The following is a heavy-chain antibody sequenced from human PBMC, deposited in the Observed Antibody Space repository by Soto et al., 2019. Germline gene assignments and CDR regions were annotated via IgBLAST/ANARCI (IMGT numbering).Heavy chain of an antibody. J-gene: IGHJ4*02. CDR3: TPSYITIFGVVPFDY. V-gene: IGHV3-30*03. D-gene: IGHD3-3*01. CDR1: GFTFSSYG. Sequence: LRLSCAASGFTFSSYGMHWVRQAPGKGLEWVAVISYDGSNKYYADSVKGRFTISRDNSKNTLYLQMNSLRAEDTAVYYCTPSYITIFGVVPFDYWGQGTLVTVSS. CDR2: ISYDGSNK.